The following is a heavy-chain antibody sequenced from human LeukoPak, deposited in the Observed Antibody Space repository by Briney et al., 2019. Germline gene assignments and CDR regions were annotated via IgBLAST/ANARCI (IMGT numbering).Heavy chain of an antibody. CDR3: ARGGIVGATTFDFDY. Sequence: ASVKVSCMASGYTFTSYGISWVRQAPGQGLEWMGWISAYNGNTNYAQKLQGRVTMTTDTSTSTAYMELRSLRSDDTAVYYCARGGIVGATTFDFDYWGQGTLVTVSS. CDR1: GYTFTSYG. V-gene: IGHV1-18*01. D-gene: IGHD1-26*01. CDR2: ISAYNGNT. J-gene: IGHJ4*02.